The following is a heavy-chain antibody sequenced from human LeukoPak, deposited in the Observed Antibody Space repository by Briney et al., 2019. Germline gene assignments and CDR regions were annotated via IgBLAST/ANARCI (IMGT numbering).Heavy chain of an antibody. D-gene: IGHD3-22*01. CDR1: GGSVSSGSFY. CDR3: AREYDSSGYYDY. V-gene: IGHV4-61*01. Sequence: SETLSLTCTVSGGSVSSGSFYWSWIRQPPGKGLQWIGYIYYSGSTNYNPSLQSRVTISVDTPKNQFSLRLSSVTAADTAVYYCAREYDSSGYYDYWGQGTLVTVSS. J-gene: IGHJ4*02. CDR2: IYYSGST.